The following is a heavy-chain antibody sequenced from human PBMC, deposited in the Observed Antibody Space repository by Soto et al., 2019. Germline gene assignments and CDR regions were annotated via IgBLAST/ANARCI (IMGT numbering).Heavy chain of an antibody. D-gene: IGHD3-22*01. Sequence: VQLVQSGAEVKKPGASVKISCKASGYTFTTNFIHWIRQAPGQGLEWVGIISPGGGTTVYAQKFQGRVTMTRDTSTSTVYMELRNLRSEDTAVFYCARAHYDSEALDFWGQGTMVIVSS. CDR1: GYTFTTNF. J-gene: IGHJ3*01. CDR2: ISPGGGTT. V-gene: IGHV1-46*03. CDR3: ARAHYDSEALDF.